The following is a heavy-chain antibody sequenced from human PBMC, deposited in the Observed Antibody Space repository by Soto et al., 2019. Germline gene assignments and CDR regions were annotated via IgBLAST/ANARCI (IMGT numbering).Heavy chain of an antibody. CDR1: GYTLTELS. CDR2: FDPEDGQT. Sequence: QVQLVQSGAEVKKPGASVKVSCKVSGYTLTELSMHWVRQAPGKGREWMGGFDPEDGQTIYAQKLQGRVTMTEDTSTGTAYMELSSLRSEHTGVYYCATVGVWIGESQDYWGQGTLVTVSS. CDR3: ATVGVWIGESQDY. V-gene: IGHV1-24*01. J-gene: IGHJ4*02. D-gene: IGHD3-10*01.